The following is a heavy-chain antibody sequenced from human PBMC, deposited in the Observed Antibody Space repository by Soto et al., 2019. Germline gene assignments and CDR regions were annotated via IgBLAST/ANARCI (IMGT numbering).Heavy chain of an antibody. D-gene: IGHD2-21*02. CDR1: GGSITSYA. CDR2: IISMFGTT. J-gene: IGHJ5*02. Sequence: QVQQVQSGPEVKKPGSSVKVSCKASGGSITSYAVSWVRQAPGQGLEWMGGIISMFGTTNYAQKFQGRVTITADESTNTVYMELFRLRSDDTAIYYCASDRCKSDGCYSWLDPWGQGHLVTVSA. V-gene: IGHV1-69*01. CDR3: ASDRCKSDGCYSWLDP.